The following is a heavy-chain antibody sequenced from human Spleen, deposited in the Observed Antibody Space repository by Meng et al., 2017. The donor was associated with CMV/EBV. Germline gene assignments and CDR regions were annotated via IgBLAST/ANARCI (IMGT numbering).Heavy chain of an antibody. CDR1: GYTFINYG. D-gene: IGHD5-18*01. J-gene: IGHJ5*02. CDR2: INGYNDNT. CDR3: ARDPGYRGLNYFDP. V-gene: IGHV1-18*01. Sequence: ASVKVSCKASGYTFINYGITWVRQAPGQGLEWMGWINGYNDNTNYAQIVQDRVTMTKDISTNTAYMELRSLRSDDTAVYYCARDPGYRGLNYFDPWGQGTLVTVSS.